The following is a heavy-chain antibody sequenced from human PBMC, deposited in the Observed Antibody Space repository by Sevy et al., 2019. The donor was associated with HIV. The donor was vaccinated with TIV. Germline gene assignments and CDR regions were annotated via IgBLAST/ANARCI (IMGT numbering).Heavy chain of an antibody. J-gene: IGHJ5*02. CDR3: ARYCISTSRYNWFDP. Sequence: SETLSLTCTVSGGSISSGDYYWTWMRQPPGKGLEWIGYIYYSGITYYNPSLKSRVAISVDTVKNQFSLKLTSVTAADTAVYYCARYCISTSRYNWFDPWGQGTLVTVSS. V-gene: IGHV4-30-4*01. D-gene: IGHD2-2*01. CDR1: GGSISSGDYY. CDR2: IYYSGIT.